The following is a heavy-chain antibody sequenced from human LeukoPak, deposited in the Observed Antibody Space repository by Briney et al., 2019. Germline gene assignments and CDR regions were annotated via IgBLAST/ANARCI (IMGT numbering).Heavy chain of an antibody. D-gene: IGHD3-10*01. CDR2: ISSSSYM. V-gene: IGHV3-21*01. J-gene: IGHJ4*02. CDR1: GFTFSSYS. Sequence: GGSLRLSCAVSGFTFSSYSMNWVRQAPGKGLEWVSSISSSSYMYYADSVKGRFTISRDNAKNSLYLQMNSLRAEDTAVYYCARVPGSGISNNHIDYWGQGTLVTVSS. CDR3: ARVPGSGISNNHIDY.